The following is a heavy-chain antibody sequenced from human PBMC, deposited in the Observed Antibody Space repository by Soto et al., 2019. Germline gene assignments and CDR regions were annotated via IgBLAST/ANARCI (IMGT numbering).Heavy chain of an antibody. V-gene: IGHV3-23*01. Sequence: EVQLLESGGGLVQPGGSLRLSCVASRFDFSSYEMSWVRQAAGKGLEWVSRVSLTGDRTNYAGSVKGRFTVSRDNFKNALYLEMTSLRADDTAVYYCARELDVAARPGSQRLDHWGQGTLVIVSS. CDR3: ARELDVAARPGSQRLDH. J-gene: IGHJ4*02. CDR1: RFDFSSYE. CDR2: VSLTGDRT. D-gene: IGHD6-6*01.